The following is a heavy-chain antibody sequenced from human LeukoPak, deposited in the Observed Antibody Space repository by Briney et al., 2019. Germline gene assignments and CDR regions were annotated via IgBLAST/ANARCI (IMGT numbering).Heavy chain of an antibody. CDR1: GYTFTGYY. V-gene: IGHV1-2*02. D-gene: IGHD3-22*01. CDR2: INPNSGGT. CDR3: ARDSQLAYYDSSGYPNWFDP. J-gene: IGHJ5*02. Sequence: GASVKVSCKASGYTFTGYYMHWVRQAPGQGLEWMGWINPNSGGTNYAQKFQGRVTMTRDTSISTAYMELSRLRSDDTAVYYCARDSQLAYYDSSGYPNWFDPWGQGTLVTVSS.